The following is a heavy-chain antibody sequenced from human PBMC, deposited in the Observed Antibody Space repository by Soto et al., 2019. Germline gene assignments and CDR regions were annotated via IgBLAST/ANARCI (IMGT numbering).Heavy chain of an antibody. J-gene: IGHJ4*02. CDR2: IYPGDSDT. CDR3: ARHVGDYEGFDY. CDR1: GYTFTNYG. V-gene: IGHV5-51*01. D-gene: IGHD4-17*01. Sequence: GASVKVSCKASGYTFTNYGITWVRQAPGQGLEWMGIIYPGDSDTRYSPSFQGQVTISADKSISTAYLQWSSLKASDTAMYYCARHVGDYEGFDYWGQGTLVTVSS.